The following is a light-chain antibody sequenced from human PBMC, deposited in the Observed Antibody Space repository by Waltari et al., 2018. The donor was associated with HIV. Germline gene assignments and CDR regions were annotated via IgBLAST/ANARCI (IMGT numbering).Light chain of an antibody. CDR3: QQYHTYLT. Sequence: TITCRASQSVSTWLAWYQRKPGKAPKLLIYQASSLQKGVPSRFSGSGSGTQFTLTISSLQPDDFATYYCQQYHTYLTFGQGTDLE. V-gene: IGKV1-5*03. J-gene: IGKJ2*01. CDR1: QSVSTW. CDR2: QAS.